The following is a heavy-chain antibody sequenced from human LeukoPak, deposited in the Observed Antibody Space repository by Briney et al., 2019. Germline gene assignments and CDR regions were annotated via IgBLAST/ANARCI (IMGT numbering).Heavy chain of an antibody. CDR3: AKDLQSGDYGGFDY. V-gene: IGHV3-23*01. Sequence: PGGSLRLSCAASGFTFSSYAMSWVRQAPGKGLEWVSAISGSGGSTYYADSVKGRFTISRDNSKNTLYLQMNSLRAEDTAVYYCAKDLQSGDYGGFDYWGQGTLVTVSP. J-gene: IGHJ4*02. CDR1: GFTFSSYA. D-gene: IGHD4-17*01. CDR2: ISGSGGST.